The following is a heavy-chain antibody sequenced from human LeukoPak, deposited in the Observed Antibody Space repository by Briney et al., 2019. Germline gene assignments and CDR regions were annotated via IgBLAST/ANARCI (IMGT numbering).Heavy chain of an antibody. V-gene: IGHV3-30-3*01. CDR1: GFTFSSYA. Sequence: PGGSLRLSCAASGFTFSSYAMHWVRQAPGKGLEWVAVISYDGSNKYYADSVKGRFTISRDNSKNTLYLQMNSLRAEDTAVYYCARSYYDILTGYGEVDYWGQGTLVTVSS. CDR3: ARSYYDILTGYGEVDY. CDR2: ISYDGSNK. J-gene: IGHJ4*02. D-gene: IGHD3-9*01.